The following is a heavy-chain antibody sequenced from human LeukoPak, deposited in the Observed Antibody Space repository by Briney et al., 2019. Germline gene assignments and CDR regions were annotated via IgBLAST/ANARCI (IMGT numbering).Heavy chain of an antibody. Sequence: PGGSLSLSCAAYGFTVSSTYMSWVRHLPGKGLEWVSVISSGGNTYYTDSVKGRFTISRDGSKHTLYLQMNSLRVEDTAVYYCARGSVVTSWAFDIWGQGTMVTVSS. J-gene: IGHJ3*02. D-gene: IGHD2-21*02. CDR2: ISSGGNT. V-gene: IGHV3-66*01. CDR3: ARGSVVTSWAFDI. CDR1: GFTVSSTY.